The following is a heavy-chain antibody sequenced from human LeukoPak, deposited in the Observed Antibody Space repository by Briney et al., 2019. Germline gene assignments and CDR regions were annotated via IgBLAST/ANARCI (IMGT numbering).Heavy chain of an antibody. Sequence: SQTLSLTCAISGDSVFSRAASWNWIRQSPSRGLGWLGRTYYRSKWYSEYAGSVRGRITIDADTSKNQSFLQLHSVTPEDKAVYYCARDAGNHVLQAFDIWGQGTMVTVSS. D-gene: IGHD2-8*01. J-gene: IGHJ3*02. CDR1: GDSVFSRAAS. CDR2: TYYRSKWYS. CDR3: ARDAGNHVLQAFDI. V-gene: IGHV6-1*01.